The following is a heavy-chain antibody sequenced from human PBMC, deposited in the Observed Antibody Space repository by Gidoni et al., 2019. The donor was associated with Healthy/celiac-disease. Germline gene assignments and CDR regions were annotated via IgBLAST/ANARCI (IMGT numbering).Heavy chain of an antibody. CDR3: ARHPMVRGPFDY. D-gene: IGHD3-10*01. V-gene: IGHV4-39*01. CDR2: IYYSGST. Sequence: QLQLQESGPGLVKTSETLSLTCTVSGGSIRISSYYWGWIRQPPGKGLEWIGSIYYSGSTYYNPSLKSRVTISVDTSKNQFSLKLSSVTAADTAVYYCARHPMVRGPFDYWGQGTLVTVSS. J-gene: IGHJ4*02. CDR1: GGSIRISSYY.